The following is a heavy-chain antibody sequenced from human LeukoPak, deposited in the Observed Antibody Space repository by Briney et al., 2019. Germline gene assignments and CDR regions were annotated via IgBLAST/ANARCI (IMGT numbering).Heavy chain of an antibody. CDR1: GGSISSYY. D-gene: IGHD4-11*01. Sequence: SETLSLTCTVSGGSISSYYWSWIRQRPGKGLEWIGYIYYSGSTNYNPSLKSRVTISVDTSKNQFSLNLSSVTAADTAVYYCARFSDYSPWFDPWGQGTLVTVSS. CDR2: IYYSGST. J-gene: IGHJ5*02. CDR3: ARFSDYSPWFDP. V-gene: IGHV4-59*01.